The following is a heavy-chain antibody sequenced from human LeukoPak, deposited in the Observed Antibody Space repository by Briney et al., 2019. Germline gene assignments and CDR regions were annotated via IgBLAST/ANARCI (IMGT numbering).Heavy chain of an antibody. CDR3: AKKGYAGSGTYSYYFDY. CDR1: GLTFSDYS. V-gene: IGHV3-48*01. J-gene: IGHJ4*02. Sequence: GGSLRLSCAASGLTFSDYSMNWVRQAPGKGLVDHSYINSDGKSTWYADSVKGRFTASRDNAKNSLYLQMNSLRAEDTAVYYCAKKGYAGSGTYSYYFDYWGQGTLVTVSS. CDR2: INSDGKST. D-gene: IGHD3-10*01.